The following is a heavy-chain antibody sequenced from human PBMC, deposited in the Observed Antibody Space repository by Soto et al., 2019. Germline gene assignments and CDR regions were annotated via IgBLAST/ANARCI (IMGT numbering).Heavy chain of an antibody. CDR3: ARDLGGWPDY. V-gene: IGHV4-30-2*01. J-gene: IGHJ4*02. Sequence: SETLSLTCAVSGGSISSGGYSWSWIRQPPGKGLEWIGESYHSGSTKYNPSLKSRVTISVDKSKNQFSLKLSSVTAADTAVYYCARDLGGWPDYWGQGTLVTVSS. CDR1: GGSISSGGYS. CDR2: SYHSGST. D-gene: IGHD2-15*01.